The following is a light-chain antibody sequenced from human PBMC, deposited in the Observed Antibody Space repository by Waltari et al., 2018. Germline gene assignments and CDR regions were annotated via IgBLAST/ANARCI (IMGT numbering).Light chain of an antibody. CDR3: QSYDRNLRGWV. V-gene: IGLV1-40*01. CDR2: LNT. J-gene: IGLJ3*02. Sequence: QFVLTQPPSVSGAPGQTVTISCTGTPSNFGAGYDVFWYQRLPGTAPKLLISLNTNRPSGVPDRLSGSKSGTSASLAISGLQTDDEGDYYCQSYDRNLRGWVFGGGTKLTVL. CDR1: PSNFGAGYD.